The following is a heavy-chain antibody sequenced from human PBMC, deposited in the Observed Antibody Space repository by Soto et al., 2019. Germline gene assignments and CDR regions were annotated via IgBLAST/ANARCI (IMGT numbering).Heavy chain of an antibody. CDR1: GFTFSSYG. J-gene: IGHJ4*02. D-gene: IGHD3-22*01. Sequence: QVQLVESGGGVVQPGRSLRLSCAASGFTFSSYGMHWVRQAPGKGLEWVAVIWYDGSNKYYADSVKGRFTISRDNSKNTLYLQMNSLRAEDTAVYYCARGGAGRYYESRPGPVDYWGQGTLVTVSS. CDR3: ARGGAGRYYESRPGPVDY. V-gene: IGHV3-33*01. CDR2: IWYDGSNK.